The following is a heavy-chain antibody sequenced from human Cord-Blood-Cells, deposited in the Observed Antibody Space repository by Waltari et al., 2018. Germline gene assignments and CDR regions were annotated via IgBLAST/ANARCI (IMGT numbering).Heavy chain of an antibody. V-gene: IGHV1-69*01. CDR2: IIPIFGTA. Sequence: QVQLVQSGAEVKKPGSSVKVSCTASGGTFSSYAISWVRQAPGQGLEWMGGIIPIFGTANDAQKFQGRVTITADESTSTAYMELSSLRSEDTAVYYFARSLRYSGSYYAFDIWGQGTMVTVSS. CDR3: ARSLRYSGSYYAFDI. J-gene: IGHJ3*02. D-gene: IGHD1-26*01. CDR1: GGTFSSYA.